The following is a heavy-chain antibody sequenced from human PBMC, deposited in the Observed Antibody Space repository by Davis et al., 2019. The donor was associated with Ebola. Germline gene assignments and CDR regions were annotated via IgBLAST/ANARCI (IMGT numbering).Heavy chain of an antibody. V-gene: IGHV3-7*03. CDR2: INQDGSDQ. D-gene: IGHD1-14*01. J-gene: IGHJ4*02. Sequence: GESLKISCAASGFSFSSYWLSWVRQAPGKGLEWVANINQDGSDQQYVGSVKGRFTVSRDNAKNSLYLQLNSLRAEDTAMYYCSRLRRAEAENYWGQGTLVTVSS. CDR1: GFSFSSYW. CDR3: SRLRRAEAENY.